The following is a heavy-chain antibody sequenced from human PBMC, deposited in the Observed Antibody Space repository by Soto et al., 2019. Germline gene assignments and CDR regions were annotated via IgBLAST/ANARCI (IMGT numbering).Heavy chain of an antibody. J-gene: IGHJ6*03. CDR2: ISGSGGST. Sequence: EVQLLESGGGLVQPGGSLRLSCAASGFTFSSYAMSWVRQAPGKGLEWVSAISGSGGSTYYADSLKGRFTISRDNSKNTLYLQMNSLRAEDTAVYYCAKKTYSSSSEYYYYYMDVWGKGTTVTVSS. V-gene: IGHV3-23*01. CDR3: AKKTYSSSSEYYYYYMDV. D-gene: IGHD6-6*01. CDR1: GFTFSSYA.